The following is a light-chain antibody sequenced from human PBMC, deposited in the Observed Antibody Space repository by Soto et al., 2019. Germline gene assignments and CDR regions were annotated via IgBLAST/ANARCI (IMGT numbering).Light chain of an antibody. CDR2: AAS. Sequence: DIQMTQSPSSLSASVGDRVTITCRASQSISSYLNWYQQKPGKAPKLLIYAASSLQSGVPSRFSGSGSETDFTLTISSLQPEDFATYYCQQSYSTLMYTFGQGTKLEFK. CDR3: QQSYSTLMYT. J-gene: IGKJ2*01. CDR1: QSISSY. V-gene: IGKV1-39*01.